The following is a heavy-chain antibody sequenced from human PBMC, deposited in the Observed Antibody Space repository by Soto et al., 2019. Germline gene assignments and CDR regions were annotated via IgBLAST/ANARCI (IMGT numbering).Heavy chain of an antibody. D-gene: IGHD3-16*01. CDR3: ARDGGASTFDFDS. Sequence: SGFTFSDHSLNWIRQAPGKGLAWISYITGSGVTMYADSVKGRFTISRDNAKNSLYLQMDSLRAEDTAVYYCARDGGASTFDFDSWGQGTLVSVSS. CDR1: GFTFSDHS. V-gene: IGHV3-48*04. CDR2: ITGSGVTM. J-gene: IGHJ4*02.